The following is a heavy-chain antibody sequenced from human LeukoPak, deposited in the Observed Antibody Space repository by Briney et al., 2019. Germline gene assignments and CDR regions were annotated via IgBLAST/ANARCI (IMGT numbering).Heavy chain of an antibody. CDR1: GFSFSNAW. Sequence: GSLRLSCAASGFSFSNAWMSWVRQAPGKGLEWVGRIKSKTDGETTDYAAPVKGRFTISRDDSKNTLYLQMNSLKTGDTAVYYCTTEDMADYWGQGTLVTVSS. J-gene: IGHJ4*02. V-gene: IGHV3-15*01. CDR2: IKSKTDGETT. CDR3: TTEDMADY. D-gene: IGHD2-15*01.